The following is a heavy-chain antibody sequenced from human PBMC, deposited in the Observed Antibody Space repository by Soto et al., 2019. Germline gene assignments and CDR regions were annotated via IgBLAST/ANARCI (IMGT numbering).Heavy chain of an antibody. Sequence: ASVKVSCKASGYTFTSYAMHWVRQAPGQRLEWMGWINAGNGNTKYSQKFQGRVTITRDTSASTAYMELSSLRSEDTAVYYCARELDYYYYMDFWGKGTTVTVS. J-gene: IGHJ6*03. CDR1: GYTFTSYA. CDR3: ARELDYYYYMDF. CDR2: INAGNGNT. V-gene: IGHV1-3*01.